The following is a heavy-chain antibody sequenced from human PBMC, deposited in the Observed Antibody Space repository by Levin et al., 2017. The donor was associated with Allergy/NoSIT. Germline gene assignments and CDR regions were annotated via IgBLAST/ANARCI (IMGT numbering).Heavy chain of an antibody. CDR3: ARLGIAAADAEYFQH. CDR2: INAGNGNT. V-gene: IGHV1-3*01. Sequence: ASVNVSCKASGYTFTSYAMHWVRQAPGQRLEWMGWINAGNGNTKYSQKFQGRVTITRDTSASTAYMELSSLRSEDTAVYYCARLGIAAADAEYFQHWGQGTLVTVSS. D-gene: IGHD6-13*01. J-gene: IGHJ1*01. CDR1: GYTFTSYA.